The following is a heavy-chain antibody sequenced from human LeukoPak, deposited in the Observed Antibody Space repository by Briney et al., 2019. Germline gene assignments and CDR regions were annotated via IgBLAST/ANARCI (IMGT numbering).Heavy chain of an antibody. V-gene: IGHV4-39*01. CDR3: ARHRIVVVTDLGWFVP. CDR2: IYYSGST. J-gene: IGHJ5*02. D-gene: IGHD3-22*01. CDR1: GGSISSSSYY. Sequence: SETLSLTCTVSGGSISSSSYYWGWLRQPPGKGLEWIGSIYYSGSTYYNPSLKSRVTISVDTSKNQFSLKLSSVTAADTAVYYCARHRIVVVTDLGWFVPWGQGTLVTVSS.